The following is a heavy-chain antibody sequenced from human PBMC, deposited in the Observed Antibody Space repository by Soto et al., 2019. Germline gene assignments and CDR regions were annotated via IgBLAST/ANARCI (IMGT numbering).Heavy chain of an antibody. CDR3: AVAAVREILTEQSSGMAV. D-gene: IGHD3-10*01. V-gene: IGHV1-69*13. Sequence: SVKVSCKASGGTLSDYAVSWVRQARGQGLEWMGGIMHTVDSANYAQKFHGKLPIPPDESTSTANMELSSLTSDDTAIYYCAVAAVREILTEQSSGMAVWGQGTTVTVSS. CDR1: GGTLSDYA. J-gene: IGHJ6*02. CDR2: IMHTVDSA.